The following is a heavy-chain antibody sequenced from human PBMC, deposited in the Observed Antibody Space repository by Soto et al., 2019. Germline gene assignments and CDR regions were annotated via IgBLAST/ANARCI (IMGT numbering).Heavy chain of an antibody. CDR2: IYHSGTT. Sequence: QLQLQESGPGLVKPSETLSLTCTVSGGSIRSGTYYWGWIRQPPGKGLEWIGAIYHSGTTFYNPSLQSRATIFVDTSKNQFSLRLRSVTAADTAVYYCARHDSGNYYVAYWGQGTLVTVSS. CDR1: GGSIRSGTYY. D-gene: IGHD1-26*01. J-gene: IGHJ4*02. V-gene: IGHV4-39*01. CDR3: ARHDSGNYYVAY.